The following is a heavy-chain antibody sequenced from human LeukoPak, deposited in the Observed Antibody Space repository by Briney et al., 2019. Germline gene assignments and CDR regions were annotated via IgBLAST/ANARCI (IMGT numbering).Heavy chain of an antibody. CDR2: ITSGGGGGT. J-gene: IGHJ4*02. CDR1: GFSFSSYS. D-gene: IGHD3-9*01. CDR3: ARTPPRAYYDIGAFDY. V-gene: IGHV3-23*01. Sequence: PGGSLRLSCAASGFSFSSYSMSWVRQAPGRGLEWVSSITSGGGGGTYYADSVKGRFTISRDNSKNTLYLQMNSLRAEDTAVYYCARTPPRAYYDIGAFDYWGQGTLVTVSS.